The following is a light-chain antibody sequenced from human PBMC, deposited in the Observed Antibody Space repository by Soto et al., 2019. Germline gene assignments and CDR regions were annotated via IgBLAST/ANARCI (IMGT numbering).Light chain of an antibody. J-gene: IGKJ5*01. CDR3: QQSYSSPTP. CDR2: GAS. V-gene: IGKV1-39*01. Sequence: DIQMTQSTSFLSASVGDRVTITCRASQSIGKHLNWYQQKPGKAPKFLIYGASTLQSGVPSRFTGSGSGTDFTLTVNSLQAEDFAIYYCQQSYSSPTPFGQGTRLAI. CDR1: QSIGKH.